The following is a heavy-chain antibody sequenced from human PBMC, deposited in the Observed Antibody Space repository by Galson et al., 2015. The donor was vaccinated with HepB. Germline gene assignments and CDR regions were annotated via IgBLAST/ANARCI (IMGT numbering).Heavy chain of an antibody. D-gene: IGHD2-15*01. CDR2: IWYDGSNK. V-gene: IGHV3-33*01. CDR1: GFTFSNYG. Sequence: SLRLSCAASGFTFSNYGMHWVRQAPGKGLEWLAVIWYDGSNKYYADSVRGRFTISRDNSKSTLYLQMNSLRAEDAAVYYCAREGRVAITDFDYWGQGTLVTVSS. J-gene: IGHJ4*02. CDR3: AREGRVAITDFDY.